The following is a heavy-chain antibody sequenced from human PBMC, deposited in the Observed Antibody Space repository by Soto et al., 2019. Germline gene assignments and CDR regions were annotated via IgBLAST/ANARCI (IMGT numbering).Heavy chain of an antibody. D-gene: IGHD6-13*01. Sequence: PGGSMRLSCAAAGFTFSIYAVSWVCQAPGKGLEWVSAISGSGGSTYYADSVKGRFTISRDNSKNTLYLQMNSLRADDTAVYYCAKATRGGAATLIRDYWGQGTLVTVSS. CDR3: AKATRGGAATLIRDY. CDR2: ISGSGGST. V-gene: IGHV3-23*01. J-gene: IGHJ4*02. CDR1: GFTFSIYA.